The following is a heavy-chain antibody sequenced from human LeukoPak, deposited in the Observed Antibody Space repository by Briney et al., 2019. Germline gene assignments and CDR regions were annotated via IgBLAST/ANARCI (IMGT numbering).Heavy chain of an antibody. CDR3: ARGFLEWLYADY. J-gene: IGHJ4*02. V-gene: IGHV4-31*03. D-gene: IGHD3-3*01. CDR2: IYYSGST. CDR1: GGPISSGGYY. Sequence: SETLSLTCTVSGGPISSGGYYWSWIRQHPGKGLEWIGYIYYSGSTYYNPSLKSRVTISVDTSKNQFSLKLSSVTAADTAVYYCARGFLEWLYADYWGQGTLVTVSS.